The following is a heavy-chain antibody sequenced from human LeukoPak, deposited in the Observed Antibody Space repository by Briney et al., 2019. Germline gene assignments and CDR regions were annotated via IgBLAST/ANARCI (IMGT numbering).Heavy chain of an antibody. CDR2: IYYSGST. CDR1: GGSISSGDYY. Sequence: PSETLSLTCTVSGGSISSGDYYWSWIRQPPGKGLEWIGYIYYSGSTYYNPSLKSRVTISLDTSKNQFSLKLSSVTAADTAVYYCARANYYDSGGFLPVVYPSDYWGQGTLVTVSS. V-gene: IGHV4-30-4*01. D-gene: IGHD3-22*01. CDR3: ARANYYDSGGFLPVVYPSDY. J-gene: IGHJ4*02.